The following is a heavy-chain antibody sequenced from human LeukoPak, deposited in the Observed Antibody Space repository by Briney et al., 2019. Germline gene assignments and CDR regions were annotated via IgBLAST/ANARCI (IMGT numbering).Heavy chain of an antibody. CDR2: ISGSGDNT. J-gene: IGHJ4*02. CDR1: GFSFSSYA. CDR3: AKRSGYTTGWFFDF. D-gene: IGHD6-19*01. Sequence: GGSLRLSCAASGFSFSSYAMSWDRQAPGKGLEWVSSISGSGDNTYYAESVKGRFTISRDNSKNTLFLQMNSLRAEDTAVFYCAKRSGYTTGWFFDFWGQGTLVTVSS. V-gene: IGHV3-23*01.